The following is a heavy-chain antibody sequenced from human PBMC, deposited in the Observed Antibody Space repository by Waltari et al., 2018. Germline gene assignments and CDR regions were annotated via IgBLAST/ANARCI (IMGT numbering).Heavy chain of an antibody. CDR2: RNQDGSEK. J-gene: IGHJ4*02. CDR3: SNSLNY. Sequence: EVQVVESGGGLVQPGGSLRLSCAASGFTFSAYWMDWVGQAPGKGLECVANRNQDGSEKHYVGSLKGRVTVSRDNAKNSLYLQINSLRAEDTAVYYCSNSLNYWGQGTLVTVSS. V-gene: IGHV3-7*01. CDR1: GFTFSAYW.